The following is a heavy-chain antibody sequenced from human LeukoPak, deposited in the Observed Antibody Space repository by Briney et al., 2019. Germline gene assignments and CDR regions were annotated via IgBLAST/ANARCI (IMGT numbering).Heavy chain of an antibody. CDR2: ISGSGGST. CDR3: AKGGSSSSPYYYYYMDV. Sequence: GGSLRLSCAASGFTFSNSYMSWVRQAPGKGLEWVSAISGSGGSTYYADSVKGRFTISRDNSKNTLYLQMNSLRAEDTAVYYCAKGGSSSSPYYYYYMDVWGKGTTVTVSS. D-gene: IGHD6-6*01. V-gene: IGHV3-23*01. J-gene: IGHJ6*03. CDR1: GFTFSNSY.